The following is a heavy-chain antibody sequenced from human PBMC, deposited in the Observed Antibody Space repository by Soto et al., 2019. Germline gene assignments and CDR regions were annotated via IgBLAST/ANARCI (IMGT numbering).Heavy chain of an antibody. CDR2: VSTHNGNT. CDR1: GYTFTSYG. V-gene: IGHV1-18*03. Sequence: QVQLVQSGTEVKKPGASVKVSCKASGYTFTSYGIAWVRQAPGEGLEWMGWVSTHNGNTNYAQKLQGRVTMTTDTSTSTAYMDLRSLRSDDMAVYYCARLFRGSYFDFWGQGTLVTVSS. D-gene: IGHD1-26*01. CDR3: ARLFRGSYFDF. J-gene: IGHJ4*02.